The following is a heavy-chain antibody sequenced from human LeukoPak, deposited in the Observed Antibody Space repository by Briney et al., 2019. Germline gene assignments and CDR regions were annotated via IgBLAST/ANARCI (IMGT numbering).Heavy chain of an antibody. CDR3: ARQTPETLDY. J-gene: IGHJ4*02. Sequence: PSETLSLTCTVSGGSISSYYWSWIRQPPGKGLEWIGYIYYSGSTNYNPSLKSRVTISVDTSKNQFSLKLSSVTAADTAVYYRARQTPETLDYWGQGTLVTVSS. CDR2: IYYSGST. CDR1: GGSISSYY. V-gene: IGHV4-59*01.